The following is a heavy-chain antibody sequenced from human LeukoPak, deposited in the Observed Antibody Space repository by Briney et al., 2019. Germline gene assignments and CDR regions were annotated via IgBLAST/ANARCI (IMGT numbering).Heavy chain of an antibody. CDR3: AKSNNDDNH. V-gene: IGHV3-30*18. Sequence: PGGSLRLSCAVSGFTFTTFGIHWVRQAPGKGLEWVAAISPDGTIEYYTDSVTGRFTVSRDNSKNMIYLQMNSVRGEDSAVYFCAKSNNDDNHWGREPRVTV. D-gene: IGHD1/OR15-1a*01. J-gene: IGHJ5*02. CDR2: ISPDGTIE. CDR1: GFTFTTFG.